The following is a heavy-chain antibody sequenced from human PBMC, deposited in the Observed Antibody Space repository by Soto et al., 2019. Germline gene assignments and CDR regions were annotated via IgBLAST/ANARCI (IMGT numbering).Heavy chain of an antibody. CDR1: GGSISSSNW. V-gene: IGHV4-4*02. CDR3: ARLTYALYYYYGMDV. J-gene: IGHJ6*02. CDR2: IYHSGST. Sequence: SETLSLTCAVSGGSISSSNWWSWVRQPPGKGLEWIGEIYHSGSTNYNPSLKSRVTISVDKSKNQFSLKLSSVTAADTAVYYCARLTYALYYYYGMDVWGQGTTVTVS. D-gene: IGHD3-16*01.